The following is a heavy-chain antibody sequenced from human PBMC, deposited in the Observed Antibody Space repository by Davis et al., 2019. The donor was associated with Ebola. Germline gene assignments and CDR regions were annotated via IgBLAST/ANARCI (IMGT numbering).Heavy chain of an antibody. CDR1: GFTFSSYS. Sequence: GESLKISCAASGFTFSSYSMNWLRQAPGKGLEWVSYISSSSSYIYYANSVKGRFTISRDNAKNSLYLQMNSLRAEDTAVYYCARDPYYGDYGWGQGTLVTVSS. CDR2: ISSSSSYI. V-gene: IGHV3-21*01. D-gene: IGHD4-17*01. CDR3: ARDPYYGDYG. J-gene: IGHJ4*02.